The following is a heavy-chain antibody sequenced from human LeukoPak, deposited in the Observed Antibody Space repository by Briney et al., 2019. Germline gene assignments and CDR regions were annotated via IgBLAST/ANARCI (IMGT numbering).Heavy chain of an antibody. CDR3: TRNSGRQDF. CDR2: IYYSGST. D-gene: IGHD1-26*01. Sequence: SETLSLTCTVSGGSVSTSNYYWSWIRQPPGKGLEWIGDIYYSGSTNYSPSLKSRVTMSVDTSKNQFSLRLSSVTAADTAVYFCTRNSGRQDFWGQGTLVTVSS. J-gene: IGHJ4*02. V-gene: IGHV4-61*01. CDR1: GGSVSTSNYY.